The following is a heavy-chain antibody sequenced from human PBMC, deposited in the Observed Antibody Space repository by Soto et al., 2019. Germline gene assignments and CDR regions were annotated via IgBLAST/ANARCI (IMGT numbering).Heavy chain of an antibody. J-gene: IGHJ6*02. V-gene: IGHV3-23*01. CDR2: ISGSGGST. CDR3: AKDYRYSSASRLPCYYVMDV. Sequence: EVQLLESGGGLVQPGGCLRLSCAASGFTFSSYAMSWVRQAPGQGLEWVSAISGSGGSTYYADSVKGRFTISRDNSKNALYLQMNSLRAEDTAVYYCAKDYRYSSASRLPCYYVMDVWGQGTKVTDS. D-gene: IGHD6-6*01. CDR1: GFTFSSYA.